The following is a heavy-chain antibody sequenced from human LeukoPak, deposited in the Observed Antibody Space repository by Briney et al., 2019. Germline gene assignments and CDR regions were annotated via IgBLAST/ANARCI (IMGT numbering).Heavy chain of an antibody. CDR2: INHSGST. J-gene: IGHJ4*02. D-gene: IGHD3-16*02. V-gene: IGHV4-34*01. Sequence: SETLSLTCAVYGGSFSGYYWSWIRQPPGKGLEWIGEINHSGSTNYNPSLKSRVTISVDTSKNQFSLKLSSVTAADTAVYYCARGKDYVWGSYRYTLDYCGQGTLVTVSS. CDR3: ARGKDYVWGSYRYTLDY. CDR1: GGSFSGYY.